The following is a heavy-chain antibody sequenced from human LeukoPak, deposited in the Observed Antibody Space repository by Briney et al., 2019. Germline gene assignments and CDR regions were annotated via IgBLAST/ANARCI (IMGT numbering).Heavy chain of an antibody. V-gene: IGHV4-30-4*07. CDR1: GGSISSGGYS. J-gene: IGHJ4*02. Sequence: SETLSLTCAVSGGSISSGGYSWSWIRQPPGKGLEWIGYIYYSGSTYYNPSLKSRVTVSVDTSKNQFSLKLSSVTAADTAVYYCAREDDSSGSFDYWGQGTLVTVSS. CDR2: IYYSGST. D-gene: IGHD3-22*01. CDR3: AREDDSSGSFDY.